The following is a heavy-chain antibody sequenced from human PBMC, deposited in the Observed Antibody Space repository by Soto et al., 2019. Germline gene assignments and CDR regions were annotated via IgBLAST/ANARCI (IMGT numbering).Heavy chain of an antibody. J-gene: IGHJ6*02. D-gene: IGHD3-22*01. CDR2: IYYSGST. V-gene: IGHV4-31*03. Sequence: SETLSLTCTVSGGSISSGGYYWSWIRQHPGKGLEWIGYIYYSGSTYYNPSLKSRVTISVDTSKNQFSLKLSSVTAADTAVYYCARDSSGYYAYYDGVDVWGQGTTVTVSS. CDR1: GGSISSGGYY. CDR3: ARDSSGYYAYYDGVDV.